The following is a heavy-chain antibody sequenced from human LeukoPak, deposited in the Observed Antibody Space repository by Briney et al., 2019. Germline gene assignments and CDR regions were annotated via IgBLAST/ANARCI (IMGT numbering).Heavy chain of an antibody. CDR3: ARGRATYGSGDNWFDP. D-gene: IGHD3-10*01. J-gene: IGHJ5*02. CDR1: GGSISSYY. V-gene: IGHV4-4*07. CDR2: IYTSGST. Sequence: SETLSLTCSVSGGSISSYYWSWIRQPAGKGLEWIGRIYTSGSTNYNPSLKSRVTMSVDTPKNQFSLKLSSVTAADTAVYYCARGRATYGSGDNWFDPWGQGTLVTVSS.